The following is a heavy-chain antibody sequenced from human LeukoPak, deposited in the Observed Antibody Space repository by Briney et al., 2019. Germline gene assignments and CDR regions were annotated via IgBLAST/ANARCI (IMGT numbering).Heavy chain of an antibody. CDR1: GFIFSDYS. J-gene: IGHJ5*02. CDR2: ISSSSSYI. D-gene: IGHD2-2*01. V-gene: IGHV3-21*01. Sequence: GGSLRLSCAAYGFIFSDYSMNRVRQAPGKGLEWVSSISSSSSYIYYTDSVKGRFTISRDNAKNSLYLQLNSLRAEDTAVYYCASIVVVPERNWFDPWGQGTLVTVSS. CDR3: ASIVVVPERNWFDP.